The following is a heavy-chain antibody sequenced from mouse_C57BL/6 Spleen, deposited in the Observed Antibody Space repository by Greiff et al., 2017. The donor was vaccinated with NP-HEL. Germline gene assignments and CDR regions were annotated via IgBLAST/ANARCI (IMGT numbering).Heavy chain of an antibody. CDR2: IYPGDGDT. J-gene: IGHJ1*03. CDR1: GYAFSSYW. Sequence: VKLQESGAELVKPGASVKISCKASGYAFSSYWMNWVKQRPGKGLEWIGQIYPGDGDTNYNGKFKGKSTLTADKSSSTAYMQLSSLTSEDSAVYFCAREGLRRKYFDVWGTGTTVTVSS. D-gene: IGHD2-4*01. V-gene: IGHV1-80*01. CDR3: AREGLRRKYFDV.